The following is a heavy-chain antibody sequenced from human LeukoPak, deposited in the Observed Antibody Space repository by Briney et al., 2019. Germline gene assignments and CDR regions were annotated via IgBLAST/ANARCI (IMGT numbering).Heavy chain of an antibody. D-gene: IGHD2-15*01. CDR1: GFTFSSYG. Sequence: GGSLRLSCAASGFTFSSYGMHWVRQAPGKGLEGVAVISYDGSNKYYADSVKGRFTISRDNSKNTLYLQMNSLRAEDTAVYYCAKSLPADYFAYWGQGALVTVSS. CDR2: ISYDGSNK. J-gene: IGHJ4*02. V-gene: IGHV3-30*18. CDR3: AKSLPADYFAY.